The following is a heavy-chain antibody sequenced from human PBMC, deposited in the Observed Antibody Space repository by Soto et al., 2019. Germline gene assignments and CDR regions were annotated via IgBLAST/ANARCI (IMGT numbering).Heavy chain of an antibody. D-gene: IGHD6-13*01. V-gene: IGHV4-31*03. CDR3: ARDRTVAAADIDY. CDR2: IYYSGST. J-gene: IGHJ4*02. CDR1: GGSISSGGYY. Sequence: SETLSLTCTVSGGSISSGGYYWSWIRQHPGKGLEWIGYIYYSGSTYYNPSLKSRVTISVDTSKNQFSLKLSSVTAADTAVYYGARDRTVAAADIDYWGQGTLVTVSS.